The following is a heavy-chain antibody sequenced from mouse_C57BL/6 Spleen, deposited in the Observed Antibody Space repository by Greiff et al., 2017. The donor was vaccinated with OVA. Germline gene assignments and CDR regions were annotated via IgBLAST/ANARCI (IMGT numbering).Heavy chain of an antibody. CDR2: ISYSGST. V-gene: IGHV3-1*01. Sequence: VQLKQSGPGMVKPSQSLSLTCTVTGYSITSGYDWHWIRHFPGNKLEWMGYISYSGSTNYNPSLKSRITITHDTSKNHFFLKLNSVTTEDTATYYCARRGPYGSRTDYFDYWGQGTTLTVSS. D-gene: IGHD1-1*01. J-gene: IGHJ2*01. CDR1: GYSITSGYD. CDR3: ARRGPYGSRTDYFDY.